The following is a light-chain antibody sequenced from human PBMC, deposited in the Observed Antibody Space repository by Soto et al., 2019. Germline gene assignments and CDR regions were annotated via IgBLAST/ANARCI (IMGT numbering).Light chain of an antibody. CDR2: GAS. Sequence: EIVMTQSPATLSVSPGERATLSCSASQSVRSNLAWYQQKPGQAPRLLIYGASTRAPGIPARFSGGGSGTELTLTVSSLQSEDFAVYYCQQYNNWPRTFGQGTKVEIK. V-gene: IGKV3-15*01. CDR3: QQYNNWPRT. CDR1: QSVRSN. J-gene: IGKJ1*01.